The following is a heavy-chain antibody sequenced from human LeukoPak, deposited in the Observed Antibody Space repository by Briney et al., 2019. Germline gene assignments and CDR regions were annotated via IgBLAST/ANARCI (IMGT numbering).Heavy chain of an antibody. CDR2: INHSGST. CDR1: GGSFSGYY. CDR3: ARGSLSGSWFDP. D-gene: IGHD3-10*01. Sequence: PSETLSLTCAVYGGSFSGYYWSWIRQPPGKGLEWIGEINHSGSTNYNPSLKSRVTISVDTSKNQFSLKLSSVTAADTAVYYCARGSLSGSWFDPWGQGTLVTVSS. V-gene: IGHV4-34*01. J-gene: IGHJ5*02.